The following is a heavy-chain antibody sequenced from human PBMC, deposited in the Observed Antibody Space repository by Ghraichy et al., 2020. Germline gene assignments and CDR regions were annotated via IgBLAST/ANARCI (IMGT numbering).Heavy chain of an antibody. D-gene: IGHD5-18*01. J-gene: IGHJ6*02. CDR3: ARDHTAMVNSRYYYYYGMDV. Sequence: GGSLRLSCAASGFTFSSYWMHWVRQAPGKGLVWVSRINSDGSSTSYADSVKGRFTISRDNAKNTLYLQMNSLRAEDTAVYYCARDHTAMVNSRYYYYYGMDVWGQGTTVTVSS. CDR1: GFTFSSYW. CDR2: INSDGSST. V-gene: IGHV3-74*01.